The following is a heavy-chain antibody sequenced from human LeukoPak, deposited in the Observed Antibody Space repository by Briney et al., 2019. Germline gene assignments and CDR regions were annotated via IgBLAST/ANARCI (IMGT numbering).Heavy chain of an antibody. CDR1: GYTFTSYG. V-gene: IGHV1-18*01. CDR2: ISAYNGNT. Sequence: ASVKVSCKASGYTFTSYGISWVRQAPGQGLEWMGWISAYNGNTNYAQKLQGRVTMATDTSTSTAYMELRSLRSDDTAVYYCARDNHYGSGSYYNPNPFYGMDVWGQGTTVTVS. J-gene: IGHJ6*02. D-gene: IGHD3-10*01. CDR3: ARDNHYGSGSYYNPNPFYGMDV.